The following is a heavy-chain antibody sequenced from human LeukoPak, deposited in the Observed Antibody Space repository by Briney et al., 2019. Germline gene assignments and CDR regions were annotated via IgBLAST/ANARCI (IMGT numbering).Heavy chain of an antibody. D-gene: IGHD3-9*01. V-gene: IGHV3-49*04. CDR3: TREFDTYYDILTGTGGFDH. J-gene: IGHJ5*02. Sequence: GGSLRLSCTASGFTFGDYAMSWVRQAPGKGLEWVGFIRSKAYGGTTEYAASVKGRFTISRDDSKSIAYLQMNSLKTEDTAVYYCTREFDTYYDILTGTGGFDHWGQGTLVTVSS. CDR1: GFTFGDYA. CDR2: IRSKAYGGTT.